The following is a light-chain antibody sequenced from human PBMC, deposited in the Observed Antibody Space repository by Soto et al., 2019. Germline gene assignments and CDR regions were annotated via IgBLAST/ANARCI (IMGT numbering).Light chain of an antibody. CDR3: QQYNNWPWT. CDR1: QSISDT. CDR2: GAS. J-gene: IGKJ1*01. Sequence: EIVLTQSPGTLSLSPVGRATLSCRASQSISDTLAWYQQKPGQAPRLLIHGASTRATGFPARFSGSGSGTDFTLTISSLQSEDFAVYYCQQYNNWPWTFGQGTKVDIK. V-gene: IGKV3-15*01.